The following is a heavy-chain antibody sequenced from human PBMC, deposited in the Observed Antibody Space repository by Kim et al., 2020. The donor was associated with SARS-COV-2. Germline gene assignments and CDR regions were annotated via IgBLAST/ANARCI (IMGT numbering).Heavy chain of an antibody. D-gene: IGHD3-16*01. Sequence: SETLSLTCTVSGDSVSSTAYFWVWIRQPPGKWLGWIGRVHSCGTTSYNPSLRIRLTISMDTSKNHFSLNLMSVTAADPAVYDCATRILASRGGWVQGTLVNVSS. V-gene: IGHV4-39*01. CDR1: GDSVSSTAYF. CDR3: ATRILASRGG. J-gene: IGHJ4*02. CDR2: VHSCGTT.